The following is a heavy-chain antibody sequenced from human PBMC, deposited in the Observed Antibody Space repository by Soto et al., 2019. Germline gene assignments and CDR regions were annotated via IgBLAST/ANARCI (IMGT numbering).Heavy chain of an antibody. J-gene: IGHJ6*02. CDR1: GFTFSSYA. Sequence: LRLSCAASGFTFSSYAMHWVRQAPGKGLEWVAVISYDGSNKYYADSVKGRFTISRDNSKNTLYLQMNSLRAEDTAVYYCARDGYSSSSGILYYYGMDVWGQGTTVTAP. CDR3: ARDGYSSSSGILYYYGMDV. V-gene: IGHV3-30-3*01. CDR2: ISYDGSNK. D-gene: IGHD6-13*01.